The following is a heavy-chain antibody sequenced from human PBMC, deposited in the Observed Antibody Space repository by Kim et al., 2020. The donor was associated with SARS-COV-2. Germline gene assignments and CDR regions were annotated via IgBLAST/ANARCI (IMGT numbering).Heavy chain of an antibody. CDR3: ARGPRIAAAVYYYYMDV. CDR2: INHSGST. Sequence: SETLSLTCAVYGGSFSGYYWSWIRQPPGKGLEWIGEINHSGSTNYNPSLKSRVTISVDTSKNQFSLKLSSVTAADTAVYYCARGPRIAAAVYYYYMDVWG. J-gene: IGHJ6*03. V-gene: IGHV4-34*01. D-gene: IGHD6-13*01. CDR1: GGSFSGYY.